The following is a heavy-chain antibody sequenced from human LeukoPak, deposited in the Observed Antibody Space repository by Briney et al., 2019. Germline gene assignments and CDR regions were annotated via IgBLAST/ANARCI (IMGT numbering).Heavy chain of an antibody. V-gene: IGHV4-59*11. J-gene: IGHJ3*02. CDR1: GGSISSHY. CDR3: ARREDAFDI. Sequence: SETLSLTCTVSGGSISSHYWSWIRQPPGKGLEWIGYIYYSGSTNYNPSLKSRVTISVDTSKNQFSLKLSSVTAADTAVYYCARREDAFDIWGQGTMVTVSS. CDR2: IYYSGST.